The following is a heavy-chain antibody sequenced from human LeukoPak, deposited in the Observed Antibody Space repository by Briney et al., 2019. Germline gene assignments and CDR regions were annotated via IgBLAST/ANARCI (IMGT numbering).Heavy chain of an antibody. CDR2: MNPNSGNT. CDR1: GYTFTSYD. D-gene: IGHD5-12*01. Sequence: ASVKVSCKASGYTFTSYDINWVRQATGHGLEWMGWMNPNSGNTGYAEKFQGRVTMTRNTSISTAYMELSSLRSEDTAVYYCARSNSGCASYWYYGMDVWGQETTVTVSS. CDR3: ARSNSGCASYWYYGMDV. V-gene: IGHV1-8*01. J-gene: IGHJ6*02.